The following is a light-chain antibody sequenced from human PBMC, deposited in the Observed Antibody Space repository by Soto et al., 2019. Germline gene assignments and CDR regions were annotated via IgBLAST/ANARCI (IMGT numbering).Light chain of an antibody. Sequence: QSVLTQPPSASGTPGQRVTISCSGSSSNIGSNIVNWYQQLPGTAPKLLIYSNNQRPSGVPDRFSGSRSGTSASLAISGLQSEDEADDYCAAWDDSLKGQVLGTGTQLTVL. J-gene: IGLJ1*01. CDR3: AAWDDSLKGQV. CDR1: SSNIGSNI. CDR2: SNN. V-gene: IGLV1-44*01.